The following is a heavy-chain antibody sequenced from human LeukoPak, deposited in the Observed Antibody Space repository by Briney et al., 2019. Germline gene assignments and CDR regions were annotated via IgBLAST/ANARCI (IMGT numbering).Heavy chain of an antibody. D-gene: IGHD2-21*02. V-gene: IGHV3-21*01. J-gene: IGHJ4*02. CDR1: GFTFSNYS. Sequence: GGSLRLSCAASGFTFSNYSMSWVRQAPGKGLEWVSYISSSSSYIYYSDSVKGRFTISRDNAKNSLYLQMNSLRAEDTAVYYCARDPHDCGLGYWGQGNLATVSS. CDR3: ARDPHDCGLGY. CDR2: ISSSSSYI.